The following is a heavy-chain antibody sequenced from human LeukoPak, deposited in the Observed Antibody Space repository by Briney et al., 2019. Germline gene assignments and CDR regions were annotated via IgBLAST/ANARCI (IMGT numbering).Heavy chain of an antibody. CDR3: ARVFSRLLELPDY. V-gene: IGHV3-30-3*01. CDR1: GFTFSSYA. CDR2: ISYDGSNK. D-gene: IGHD3-3*01. Sequence: GGSLRLSCAASGFTFSSYAMSWVRQAPGKGLEWVAVISYDGSNKYYADSVKGRFTISRDNSKNTLYLQMNSLRAEDTAVYYCARVFSRLLELPDYWGQGTLVTVSS. J-gene: IGHJ4*02.